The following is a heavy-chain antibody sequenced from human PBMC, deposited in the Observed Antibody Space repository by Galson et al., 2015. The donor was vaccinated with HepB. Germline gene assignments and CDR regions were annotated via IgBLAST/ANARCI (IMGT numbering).Heavy chain of an antibody. Sequence: SVKVSCKASGGTFSSYAISWVRQAPGQGLEWMGGIIPIFGTANYAQKFQGRVTITADESTSTAYMELSSLRSEDTAVYYCASQGLMSGVGATGMGYFDYWGQGTLVTVSS. CDR2: IIPIFGTA. D-gene: IGHD1-26*01. J-gene: IGHJ4*02. CDR3: ASQGLMSGVGATGMGYFDY. CDR1: GGTFSSYA. V-gene: IGHV1-69*13.